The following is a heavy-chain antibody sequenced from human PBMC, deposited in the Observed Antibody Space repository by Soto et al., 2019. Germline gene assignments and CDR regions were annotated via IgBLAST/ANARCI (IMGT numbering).Heavy chain of an antibody. CDR1: GGSISSGGYY. Sequence: SVTLSLTCTVSGGSISSGGYYWSWIRQHPGKGLEWIGYIYYSGSTYYNPSLKSRVTISVDTSKNQFSLKLSSVTAADTAVYYCARDDKSIAVDYWGQGTLVTVSS. D-gene: IGHD6-6*01. CDR2: IYYSGST. V-gene: IGHV4-31*03. CDR3: ARDDKSIAVDY. J-gene: IGHJ4*02.